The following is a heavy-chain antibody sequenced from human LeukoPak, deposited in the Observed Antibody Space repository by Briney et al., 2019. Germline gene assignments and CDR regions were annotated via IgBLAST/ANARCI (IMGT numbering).Heavy chain of an antibody. CDR1: GFTFSTYV. CDR3: VIGPYYDSSAYYSS. V-gene: IGHV3-64D*09. J-gene: IGHJ5*02. D-gene: IGHD3-22*01. Sequence: GGSLRLSCSASGFTFSTYVMYWVRQAPGKGLEYVSAISTNGSTTYYADSVKGRVTISRDNSKNTLYLQMSSLRTDDTAMYYCVIGPYYDSSAYYSSWGQGTLVTVSS. CDR2: ISTNGSTT.